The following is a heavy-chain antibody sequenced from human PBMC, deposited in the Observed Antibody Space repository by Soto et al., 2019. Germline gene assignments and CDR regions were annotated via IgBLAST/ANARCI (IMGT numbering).Heavy chain of an antibody. J-gene: IGHJ4*02. Sequence: EVQLVESGGGLVQPGGSLRLSCAASGFTFSSYSMNWVRQAPGKGLEWVSYISSSSSTIYYADSVKGRFTISRDNAKNSLYLQMNSLRAEDTAVYYCARVGCSSTSCSPDFDYWGQGTLVTVSS. V-gene: IGHV3-48*01. CDR1: GFTFSSYS. CDR2: ISSSSSTI. D-gene: IGHD2-2*01. CDR3: ARVGCSSTSCSPDFDY.